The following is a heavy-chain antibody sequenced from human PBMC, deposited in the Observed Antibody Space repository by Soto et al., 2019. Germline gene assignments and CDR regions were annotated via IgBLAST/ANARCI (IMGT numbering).Heavy chain of an antibody. CDR3: ARVSGYYLPDY. Sequence: ASVKLSCKASGYTFTNYAMHWVRQAPGQRLEWMGWINAGNGNTKYSQKFQGRVTITRDTSASTAYMELSSLRSEDTAVYYCARVSGYYLPDYWGQGTLVTVLL. CDR2: INAGNGNT. V-gene: IGHV1-3*01. CDR1: GYTFTNYA. J-gene: IGHJ4*02. D-gene: IGHD5-12*01.